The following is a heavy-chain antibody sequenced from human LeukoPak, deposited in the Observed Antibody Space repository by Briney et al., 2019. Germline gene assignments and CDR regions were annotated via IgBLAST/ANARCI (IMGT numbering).Heavy chain of an antibody. V-gene: IGHV3-23*01. CDR3: AKAPQQWLVGWGYFDY. CDR2: ISSSGGTT. CDR1: GFTFSSYA. Sequence: GGSLRLSCAASGFTFSSYAMNWVRQAPGKGLEWVLGISSSGGTTYCGDSVKGRFTISRDNSKNTLYLQMNSLRAEDTAVYYCAKAPQQWLVGWGYFDYWGQGTLVTVSS. J-gene: IGHJ4*02. D-gene: IGHD6-19*01.